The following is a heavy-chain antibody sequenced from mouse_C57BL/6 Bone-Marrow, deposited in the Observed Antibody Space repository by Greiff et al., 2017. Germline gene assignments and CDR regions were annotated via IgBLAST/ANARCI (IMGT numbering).Heavy chain of an antibody. D-gene: IGHD6-1*01. CDR3: APLGGDAWFAY. Sequence: VQLQQSGAELARPGASVKLSCKASGYTFTSYGISWVKQRTGQGLEWIGEIYPRSGNTYYNEKFQGKATLTADTSSSTAYMELRSLTSEDSAVFFCAPLGGDAWFAYWGQGTLVTVSA. V-gene: IGHV1-81*01. J-gene: IGHJ3*01. CDR1: GYTFTSYG. CDR2: IYPRSGNT.